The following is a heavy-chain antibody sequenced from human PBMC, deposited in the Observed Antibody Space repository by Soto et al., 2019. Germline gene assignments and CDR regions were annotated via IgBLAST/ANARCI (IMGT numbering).Heavy chain of an antibody. CDR3: ARDPMVAAAGYYFDY. Sequence: ASVKVSCKASGYTFTSYYMHWVRQAPGQGLEWMGIINPSGGSTSYAQKFQGRVTMTRDTSTSTVYMELSSLRSEDTAVYYCARDPMVAAAGYYFDYWGQGTLVTVSS. CDR1: GYTFTSYY. CDR2: INPSGGST. V-gene: IGHV1-46*01. D-gene: IGHD6-13*01. J-gene: IGHJ4*02.